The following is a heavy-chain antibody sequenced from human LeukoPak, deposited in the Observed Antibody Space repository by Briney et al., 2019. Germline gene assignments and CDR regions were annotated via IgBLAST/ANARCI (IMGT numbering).Heavy chain of an antibody. V-gene: IGHV1-69*02. CDR1: GGTFSSYT. D-gene: IGHD4-23*01. CDR3: ARAIPNVDAVVTHFDY. CDR2: IIPILGIA. Sequence: SVKVSCKASGGTFSSYTISWVRQAPGQGLEWMGRIIPILGIANYAQKFQGRVTITADKSTSTAYMELSSPRSEDTAVYYCARAIPNVDAVVTHFDYWGQGTMVTVSS. J-gene: IGHJ4*02.